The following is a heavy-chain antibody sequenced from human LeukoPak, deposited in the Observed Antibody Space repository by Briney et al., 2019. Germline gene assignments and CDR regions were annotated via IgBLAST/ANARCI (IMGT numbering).Heavy chain of an antibody. J-gene: IGHJ6*03. Sequence: GGSLRLSCAASGFTFSDYHMSWIRQAPRKGVEWGSYISSSGSTIYYADSVKGRFTISRDNAKNSLYLQMNSLRAEDTAVYYCAREAARSGAYYYYYYMDVWGKGTTVTVSS. D-gene: IGHD6-6*01. CDR2: ISSSGSTI. V-gene: IGHV3-11*04. CDR1: GFTFSDYH. CDR3: AREAARSGAYYYYYYMDV.